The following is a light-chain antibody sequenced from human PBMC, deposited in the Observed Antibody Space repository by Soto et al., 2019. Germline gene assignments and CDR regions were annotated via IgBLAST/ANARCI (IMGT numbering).Light chain of an antibody. J-gene: IGKJ1*01. Sequence: EIVLTQSPATLSLSPGERATLSCRASQSVSNYLAWYQHKPGQAPRLLIYDASSRATGIPARFSGSGSGTDFSLTISSLEPDDFAVDFCQHQSSWPPTWTFGQGTKVEIK. CDR3: QHQSSWPPTWT. CDR1: QSVSNY. CDR2: DAS. V-gene: IGKV3-11*01.